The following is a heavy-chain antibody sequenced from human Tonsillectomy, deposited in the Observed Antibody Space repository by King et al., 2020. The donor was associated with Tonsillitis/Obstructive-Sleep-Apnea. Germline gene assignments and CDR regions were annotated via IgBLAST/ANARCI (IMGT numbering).Heavy chain of an antibody. J-gene: IGHJ4*02. CDR3: ARARYSNYYRYSLDQ. D-gene: IGHD4-11*01. CDR1: GFMFTSHG. Sequence: VQLVESGGGVVQPGGSLRLSCVASGFMFTSHGLHWVRQAPGKGLEWVAFVWYDGSNQQYADSVKGRFTISRDNSRNTLFLQMNSLRAEDTGVYFCARARYSNYYRYSLDQWGQGTLVTVSS. V-gene: IGHV3-33*03. CDR2: VWYDGSNQ.